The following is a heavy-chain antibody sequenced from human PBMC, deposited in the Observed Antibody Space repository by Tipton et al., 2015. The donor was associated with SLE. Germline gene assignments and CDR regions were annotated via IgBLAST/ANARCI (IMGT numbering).Heavy chain of an antibody. CDR1: GGSISSYY. V-gene: IGHV4-4*07. CDR3: AREGTTRKDAFDI. CDR2: IYTSGST. D-gene: IGHD1-1*01. Sequence: TLSLTCPVSGGSISSYYWSWIRQPAGKGLEWIGRIYTSGSTNYNPSLKSRVTMSVDTSKNQFSPKLSSVTAADTAVYYCAREGTTRKDAFDIWGQGTMVTVSS. J-gene: IGHJ3*02.